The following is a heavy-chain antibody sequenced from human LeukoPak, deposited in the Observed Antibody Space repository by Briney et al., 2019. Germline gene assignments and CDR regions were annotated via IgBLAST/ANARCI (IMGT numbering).Heavy chain of an antibody. D-gene: IGHD3-22*01. Sequence: PGGCLRLSCAASGFTFSSYWMSWVRQAPGKGLEWGANIKQDGSEKYYVDSVKGRFTISRDNAKNSMYLQMNSLRAEDTAVYYCARETYSYDSSGYVANWFDPWGQGTLVTVSS. V-gene: IGHV3-7*01. CDR3: ARETYSYDSSGYVANWFDP. CDR1: GFTFSSYW. CDR2: IKQDGSEK. J-gene: IGHJ5*02.